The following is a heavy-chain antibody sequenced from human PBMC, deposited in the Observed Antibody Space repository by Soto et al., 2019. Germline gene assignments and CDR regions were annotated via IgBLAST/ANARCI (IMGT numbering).Heavy chain of an antibody. V-gene: IGHV3-21*01. J-gene: IGHJ4*02. CDR1: GFTFSTYT. D-gene: IGHD6-19*01. CDR3: ASDPRPGGWTHFDY. Sequence: EVLLVESGGGLVKPGESLRLSCATSGFTFSTYTMSWVRQAPGKGLEWVSSISGSSSYRNYADSVQGRFTISRDNPKDSLYLQMNSLRADDTAVYYCASDPRPGGWTHFDYWGQGTLVTVSS. CDR2: ISGSSSYR.